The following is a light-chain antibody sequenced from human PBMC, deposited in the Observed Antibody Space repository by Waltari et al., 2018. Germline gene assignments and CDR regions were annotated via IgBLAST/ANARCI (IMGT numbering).Light chain of an antibody. CDR3: QQDDRLPLT. V-gene: IGKV1-12*01. J-gene: IGKJ4*01. Sequence: DIQMTQSPTSVSASVGDRVTITCRASQDILSWLAWYQQKPGKAPKLLISAASGLESGVPSRFSGRGSGTDFTLTISSLQPEDFATYYCQQDDRLPLTFGGGTKVEIK. CDR1: QDILSW. CDR2: AAS.